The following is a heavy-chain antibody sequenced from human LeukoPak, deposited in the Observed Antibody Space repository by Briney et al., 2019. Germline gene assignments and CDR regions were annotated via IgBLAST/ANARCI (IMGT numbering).Heavy chain of an antibody. CDR1: GGSTSSSNW. CDR3: ARAHSSGWLGSDAFDI. V-gene: IGHV4-4*02. CDR2: IYHSGST. D-gene: IGHD6-19*01. Sequence: PSETLSLTCAVSGGSTSSSNWWSWVRQPPGKGLEWIGEIYHSGSTNYNPSLKSRVTISVDKSKNQFSLKLSSVTAADTAVYYCARAHSSGWLGSDAFDIWGQGTMVTVSS. J-gene: IGHJ3*02.